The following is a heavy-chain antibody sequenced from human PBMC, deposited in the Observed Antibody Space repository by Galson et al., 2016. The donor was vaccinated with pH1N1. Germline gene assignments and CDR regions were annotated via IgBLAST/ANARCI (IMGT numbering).Heavy chain of an antibody. J-gene: IGHJ5*01. CDR3: TTGGSTWASHWFDF. CDR1: GFTVSSNF. D-gene: IGHD3-16*01. Sequence: SLRLSCAVSGFTVSSNFMTWVRQAPGKGLEWVSTIYIGDTTQYADSVKGRFLISRDTSKNSLFLQMDNLRVEDTALYYCTTGGSTWASHWFDFWGQGALVTVAS. CDR2: IYIGDTT. V-gene: IGHV3-66*01.